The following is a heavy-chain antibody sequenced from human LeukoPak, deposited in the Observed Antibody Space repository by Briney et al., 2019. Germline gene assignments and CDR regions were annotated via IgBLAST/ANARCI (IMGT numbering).Heavy chain of an antibody. Sequence: GGSLRLSCAASGFTFSNAWMSWVRQAPGKGLEWVGRIKSKTDGGTTDYAAPVKGRFTISRDDSKNTLYLQMNSLKTEDTAVYYCTTATSYYDFWSGYLYWGQETLVTVSS. CDR1: GFTFSNAW. J-gene: IGHJ4*02. V-gene: IGHV3-15*01. D-gene: IGHD3-3*01. CDR2: IKSKTDGGTT. CDR3: TTATSYYDFWSGYLY.